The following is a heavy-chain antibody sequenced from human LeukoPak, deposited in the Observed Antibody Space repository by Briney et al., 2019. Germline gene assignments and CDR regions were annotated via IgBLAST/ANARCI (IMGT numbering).Heavy chain of an antibody. V-gene: IGHV4-61*01. J-gene: IGHJ6*02. Sequence: SQTLSLTCTVSGGSISSGSYYWSWIRQPPGKGLEWIGYIYYSGSTNYNPSLKSRVTISVDTSKNQFSLKLSSVTAADTAVYYCARYNMEMATINDYYYGMDVWGQGTTVTVSS. CDR1: GGSISSGSYY. D-gene: IGHD5-24*01. CDR2: IYYSGST. CDR3: ARYNMEMATINDYYYGMDV.